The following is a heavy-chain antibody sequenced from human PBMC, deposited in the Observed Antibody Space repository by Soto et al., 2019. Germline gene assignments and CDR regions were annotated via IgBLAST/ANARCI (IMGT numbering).Heavy chain of an antibody. CDR2: IYYSGST. CDR3: ARVWGSYGDDWYVDL. J-gene: IGHJ2*01. Sequence: QVQLQESGPGLVKPSQTLSLTCTVSGGSISSGGYYWSWLRQHPGKGLEWIGYIYYSGSTYYNPSLKSRVTISVDTSKNQFSLKLSSVTAADTAVYYCARVWGSYGDDWYVDLWGRGTLVTVSS. V-gene: IGHV4-31*03. CDR1: GGSISSGGYY. D-gene: IGHD5-18*01.